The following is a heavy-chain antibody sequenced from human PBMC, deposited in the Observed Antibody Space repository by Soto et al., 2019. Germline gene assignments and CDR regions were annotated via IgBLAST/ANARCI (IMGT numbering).Heavy chain of an antibody. J-gene: IGHJ5*02. CDR3: GRGRMVRGDMGGWFDP. CDR2: IIPIFGTA. D-gene: IGHD3-10*01. Sequence: QVQLVQSGAEVKKPGSSVKVSCKASGGTFSSYAISWVRQAPGQGLEWMGGIIPIFGTANYAQKFQGRVTITADESTSTAYMELSSLRSEDTAVYYCGRGRMVRGDMGGWFDPWGQGTLVTVSS. V-gene: IGHV1-69*12. CDR1: GGTFSSYA.